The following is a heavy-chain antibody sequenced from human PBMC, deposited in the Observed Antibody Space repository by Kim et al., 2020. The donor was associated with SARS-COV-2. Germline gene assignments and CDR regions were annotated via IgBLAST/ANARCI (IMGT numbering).Heavy chain of an antibody. CDR2: ISNDENTI. Sequence: GGSLRLSCAASGFTFSSYGMHWVRQAPGKGLEWVAMISNDENTIYYADSVKGRFTISRDSSKNMLYLQMNDLRAEDTAFYYCAKARGANYIAFFDHWGLGTPVTVSS. CDR3: AKARGANYIAFFDH. CDR1: GFTFSSYG. D-gene: IGHD1-7*01. J-gene: IGHJ4*02. V-gene: IGHV3-30*18.